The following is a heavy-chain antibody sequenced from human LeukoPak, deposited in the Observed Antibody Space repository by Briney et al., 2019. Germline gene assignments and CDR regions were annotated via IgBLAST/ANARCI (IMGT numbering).Heavy chain of an antibody. D-gene: IGHD6-19*01. J-gene: IGHJ4*02. V-gene: IGHV4-4*07. CDR1: GGSISSYY. CDR2: IYTSGST. CDR3: AGAKAGSSSGFQYYFDY. Sequence: SETLSLTCTVSGGSISSYYWSWIRQPAGKGLEWIGRIYTSGSTNYNPSLKSRVTMSVDTSKNQFSLKLSSVTAADTAVYYCAGAKAGSSSGFQYYFDYWGQGTLVTVSS.